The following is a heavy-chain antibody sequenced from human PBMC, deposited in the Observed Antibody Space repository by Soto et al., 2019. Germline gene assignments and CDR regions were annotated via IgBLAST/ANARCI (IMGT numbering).Heavy chain of an antibody. J-gene: IGHJ4*02. CDR2: ISHSGHT. D-gene: IGHD6-13*01. V-gene: IGHV4-34*01. Sequence: SETLSLTCVVYGDSSSASLWTWIRQPPGKGLEWIGEISHSGHTNYNPSLKSRVTISEDTSRKQLSLELNSVTAADSAMYYCARGMAAAWVVGAYWGQGTPVTV. CDR3: ARGMAAAWVVGAY. CDR1: GDSSSASL.